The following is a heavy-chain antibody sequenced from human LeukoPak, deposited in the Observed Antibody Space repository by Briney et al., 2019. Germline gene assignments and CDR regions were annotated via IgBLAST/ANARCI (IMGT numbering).Heavy chain of an antibody. V-gene: IGHV3-23*01. CDR2: ISGSGGST. D-gene: IGHD3-22*01. Sequence: GGSLRLSCAASGFTFSSYAMSWVRQAPGKGLEWVSAISGSGGSTYYADSVKGRFTISRDNSKNTLYLQMNSLRAEDTAVYYCGKDGGHDLLLPIDYWGQGTLVTVSS. CDR3: GKDGGHDLLLPIDY. CDR1: GFTFSSYA. J-gene: IGHJ4*02.